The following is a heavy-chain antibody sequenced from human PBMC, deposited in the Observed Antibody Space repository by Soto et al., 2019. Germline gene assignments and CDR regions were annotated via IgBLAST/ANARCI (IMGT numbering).Heavy chain of an antibody. D-gene: IGHD1-26*01. CDR3: AKKYYGTYPFDY. Sequence: GGSLRLSCAGSAFTFSNYAMAWVRQAPGKGLEWVSSIAGSGGDISYADSVKGRFTISRDNSKNTLFLQMDSLRAEDTAIYYCAKKYYGTYPFDYWGQGTLVTVSS. CDR1: AFTFSNYA. J-gene: IGHJ4*02. CDR2: IAGSGGDI. V-gene: IGHV3-23*01.